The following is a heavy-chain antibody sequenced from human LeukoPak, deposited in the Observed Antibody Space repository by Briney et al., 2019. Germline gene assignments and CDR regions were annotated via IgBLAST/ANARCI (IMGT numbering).Heavy chain of an antibody. CDR3: ARGLAGED. CDR2: IYIGDSR. CDR1: GFNVSNNY. V-gene: IGHV3-66*01. J-gene: IGHJ4*02. D-gene: IGHD6-19*01. Sequence: PGGSLRLSCAASGFNVSNNYMSWVRQAPGKGLEWVSVIYIGDSRYYADSVKGRFTISRDNSKNTLYLQMNSLRGEDTAVYYCARGLAGEDWGQGTLVTVSS.